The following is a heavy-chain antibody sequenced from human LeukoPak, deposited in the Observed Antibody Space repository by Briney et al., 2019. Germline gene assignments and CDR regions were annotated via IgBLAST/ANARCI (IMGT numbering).Heavy chain of an antibody. CDR2: IYYSGST. V-gene: IGHV4-59*01. CDR1: GGSISSYY. J-gene: IGHJ6*03. Sequence: SETLSLTCTVSGGSISSYYWSWIRQPPGKGLEWIGYIYYSGSTNYNPSLKSRVTISVDTTKNQFSLKLSSVTAADTAVYYCAREYRQDYGDDEPFYYMDVWGKGTTVTVSS. CDR3: AREYRQDYGDDEPFYYMDV. D-gene: IGHD4-17*01.